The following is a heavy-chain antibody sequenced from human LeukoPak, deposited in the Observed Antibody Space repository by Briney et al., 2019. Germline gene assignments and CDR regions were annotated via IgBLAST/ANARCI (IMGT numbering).Heavy chain of an antibody. Sequence: SETLSLTCAVSGASVSDTSFYWGWIRQPPGKGLQWIGNIYYSGSTYYNPSLNSRLTMSVDTSRNQFSLTMTSMAAAGTAVYYCARLRKGRYFDYIFDFWGQGTLVTVSS. CDR2: IYYSGST. V-gene: IGHV4-39*01. J-gene: IGHJ4*02. CDR1: GASVSDTSFY. CDR3: ARLRKGRYFDYIFDF. D-gene: IGHD3-9*01.